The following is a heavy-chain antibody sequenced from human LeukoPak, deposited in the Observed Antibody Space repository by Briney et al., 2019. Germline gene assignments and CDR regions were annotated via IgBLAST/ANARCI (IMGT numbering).Heavy chain of an antibody. CDR1: GFSFSGYG. V-gene: IGHV3-30*02. J-gene: IGHJ4*02. Sequence: PGGSLRLSCAASGFSFSGYGMHWVRQAPGKGLEWVAFIRYDGSNEYYADSVKGRFTISRDKSKNTLSLQMNGLRAEDTALYYCARDPGAGIPAAGRPIPYYFDYWGQGTLVTVSS. CDR3: ARDPGAGIPAAGRPIPYYFDY. D-gene: IGHD6-13*01. CDR2: IRYDGSNE.